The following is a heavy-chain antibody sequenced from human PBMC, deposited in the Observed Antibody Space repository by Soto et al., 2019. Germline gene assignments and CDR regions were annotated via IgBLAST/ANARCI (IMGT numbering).Heavy chain of an antibody. CDR3: ARVAGHNNPWGSSWSPAVRYYSYYGMDV. J-gene: IGHJ6*02. Sequence: ESLQLSCAASGFTLINFLMTWVRQAPGKGLEWVANIKQDGSEKYYVDSVKGRFTISRDNAQDSLYLQMNSLRVEDTALYYCARVAGHNNPWGSSWSPAVRYYSYYGMDVWGQGTTVTVSS. CDR2: IKQDGSEK. D-gene: IGHD3-16*01. CDR1: GFTLINFL. V-gene: IGHV3-7*03.